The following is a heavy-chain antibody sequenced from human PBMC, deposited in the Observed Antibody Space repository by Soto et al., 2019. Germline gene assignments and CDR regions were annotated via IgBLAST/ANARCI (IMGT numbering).Heavy chain of an antibody. V-gene: IGHV4-4*07. J-gene: IGHJ6*02. D-gene: IGHD3-16*01. CDR1: GASINSYH. Sequence: SETLSLTCTVFGASINSYHWSWIRQPAGKGLEWIGRMYTSRNSNYNPSLQSRVTMSLDTSKNEFSLNLSSVTAADTAVYYCAKNSWGGMDVWGQGTTVTVSS. CDR2: MYTSRNS. CDR3: AKNSWGGMDV.